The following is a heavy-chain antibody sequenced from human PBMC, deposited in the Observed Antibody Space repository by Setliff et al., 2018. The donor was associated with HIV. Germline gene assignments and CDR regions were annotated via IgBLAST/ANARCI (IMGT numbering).Heavy chain of an antibody. CDR2: ISSSDTTT. Sequence: SCKASGFTFSDYYMSWVRQAPGKGLEWLSYISSSDTTTYYADSVKGRFTISRDNAKNPVLLQMNSLRVEDTAVYFCAAQGVLWGQGTQVTVSS. CDR3: AAQGVL. CDR1: GFTFSDYY. V-gene: IGHV3-11*04. J-gene: IGHJ4*02.